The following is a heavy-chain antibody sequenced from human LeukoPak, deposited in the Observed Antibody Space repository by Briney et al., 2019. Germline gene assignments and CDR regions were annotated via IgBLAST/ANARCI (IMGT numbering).Heavy chain of an antibody. J-gene: IGHJ5*02. V-gene: IGHV7-4-1*02. CDR3: ARAASGSYYPRSWFDP. D-gene: IGHD1-26*01. CDR2: INTNTGNP. Sequence: ASVKVSCKASGYTFTTYAMNWVRQAPGQGLEWMGWINTNTGNPTYAQGFTGRFVFSLDTSVSTAYLQISSLKAEDTAVHYCARAASGSYYPRSWFDPWGQGTLVTVSS. CDR1: GYTFTTYA.